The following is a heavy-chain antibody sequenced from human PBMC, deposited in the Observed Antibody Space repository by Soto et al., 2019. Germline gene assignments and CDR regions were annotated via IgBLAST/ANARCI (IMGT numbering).Heavy chain of an antibody. CDR3: ASRMSSGYYDGMDV. V-gene: IGHV1-69*02. CDR2: IIPILGIA. CDR1: GGTFSSYT. J-gene: IGHJ6*02. D-gene: IGHD3-10*01. Sequence: QVQLAQSGAEVKKPGSSVKVSCKASGGTFSSYTISWVRQAPGQGLEWMGRIIPILGIANYAQKFQGSGTITADKSTGTAYMELSSLRSEDTAVYYCASRMSSGYYDGMDVWGQGTTVTVSS.